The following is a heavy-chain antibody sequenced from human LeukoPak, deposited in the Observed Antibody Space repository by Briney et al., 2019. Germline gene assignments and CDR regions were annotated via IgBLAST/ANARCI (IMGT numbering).Heavy chain of an antibody. Sequence: GGSLRPSCAASGFTFSSYAMSWVRQAPGKGLEWVSAISGSGGSTYYADSVKGRFTISRDNSKNTLYLQMNSLRAEDTAVYYCAKDSQPTFYDSSGYYGIPFDYWGQGTLVTVSS. CDR3: AKDSQPTFYDSSGYYGIPFDY. CDR1: GFTFSSYA. J-gene: IGHJ4*02. V-gene: IGHV3-23*01. D-gene: IGHD3-22*01. CDR2: ISGSGGST.